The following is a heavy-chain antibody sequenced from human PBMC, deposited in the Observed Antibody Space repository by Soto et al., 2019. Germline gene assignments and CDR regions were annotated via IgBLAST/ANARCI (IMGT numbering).Heavy chain of an antibody. V-gene: IGHV4-4*07. Sequence: QVQLQESGPGLVRPSETLSLTCTVSGDSIARYYWNWLRQPAGKGLEWIGRIWTSGNTMYNPSLPSRVAMSVDTSKSQFSLSLTSVTAADTAVYYCARGRSGVYSFDYWGQGALVTVSP. CDR1: GDSIARYY. D-gene: IGHD3-10*01. CDR2: IWTSGNT. CDR3: ARGRSGVYSFDY. J-gene: IGHJ4*02.